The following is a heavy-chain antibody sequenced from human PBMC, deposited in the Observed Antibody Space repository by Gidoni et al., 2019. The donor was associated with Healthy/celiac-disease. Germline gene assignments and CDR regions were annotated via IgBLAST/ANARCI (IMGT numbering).Heavy chain of an antibody. V-gene: IGHV3-64D*06. Sequence: EVQLVESGGGLVQPGGSLRLSCSASGCTFRSSAMHWVRQAPGKGLEYVSAISSNGGSTYYADSVKGRFTISRDNSKNTLYLQMSSLRAEDTAVYYCVKGPLAEVYYYGMDVWGQGTTVTVSS. J-gene: IGHJ6*02. CDR1: GCTFRSSA. CDR2: ISSNGGST. CDR3: VKGPLAEVYYYGMDV.